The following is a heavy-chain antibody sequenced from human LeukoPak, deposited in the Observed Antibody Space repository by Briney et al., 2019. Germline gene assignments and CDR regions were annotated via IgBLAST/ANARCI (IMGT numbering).Heavy chain of an antibody. CDR1: GGTFSSYA. V-gene: IGHV1-69*13. Sequence: SVKVSCKASGGTFSSYAISWVRQAPGQGLEWMGGIIPIFCTANYAQKFQGRVTITADESTSTAYMELSSLRSEDTAVYYCAREFTIFGVVIIRGNWFDPWGQGTLVTVSS. D-gene: IGHD3-3*01. CDR2: IIPIFCTA. CDR3: AREFTIFGVVIIRGNWFDP. J-gene: IGHJ5*02.